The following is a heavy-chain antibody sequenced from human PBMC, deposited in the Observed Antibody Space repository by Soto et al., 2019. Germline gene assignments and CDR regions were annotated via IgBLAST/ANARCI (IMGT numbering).Heavy chain of an antibody. Sequence: SETLSLGCAVYDGSVSGYYWRWIRQRPGKGLEWIGEINHSGSTNYNPSLKSRVTISVDTSKTQFSLKLSSVIAADTAVYYCASLPDSTVVTRTFDYWRQGTLVTVS. D-gene: IGHD4-17*01. CDR3: ASLPDSTVVTRTFDY. V-gene: IGHV4-34*01. J-gene: IGHJ4*02. CDR2: INHSGST. CDR1: DGSVSGYY.